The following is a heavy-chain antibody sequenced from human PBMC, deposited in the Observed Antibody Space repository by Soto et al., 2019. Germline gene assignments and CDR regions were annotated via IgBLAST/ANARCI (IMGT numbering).Heavy chain of an antibody. CDR3: ARIPVDTYMINWFDP. J-gene: IGHJ5*02. CDR2: IYYSGST. D-gene: IGHD5-18*01. V-gene: IGHV4-61*08. CDR1: GGSVSSGDYY. Sequence: PSETLSLTCTVSGGSVSSGDYYWSWIRQPPGKGLEWIGYIYYSGSTNYNPSLKGRVSISLDTSKNQFSLRLTSVTAADTAVYYCARIPVDTYMINWFDPWRQGTLVTVPS.